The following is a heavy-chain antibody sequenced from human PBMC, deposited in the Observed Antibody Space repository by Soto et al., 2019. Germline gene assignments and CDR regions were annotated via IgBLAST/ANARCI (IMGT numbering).Heavy chain of an antibody. CDR3: ATDLRQQQLVLQDYYYGMEV. D-gene: IGHD6-13*01. Sequence: ASLKLSCKVFGYTLTELSMHWVGQAPGKGLEWMGGFDPEDGETIYAQKFQGRVTMTEDTSTDTAYMELSSLRSEDTAVYYCATDLRQQQLVLQDYYYGMEVSGQGTTVTLSS. CDR1: GYTLTELS. CDR2: FDPEDGET. V-gene: IGHV1-24*01. J-gene: IGHJ6*02.